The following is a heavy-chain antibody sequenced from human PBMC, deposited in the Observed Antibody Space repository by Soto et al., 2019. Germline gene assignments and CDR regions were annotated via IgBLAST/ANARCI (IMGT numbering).Heavy chain of an antibody. CDR1: GFSLSTSGVG. CDR2: IYWDDDK. Sequence: QITLKESGPTLVKPTQTLTLTCTFSGFSLSTSGVGVGWIRQPPGKALEWLALIYWDDDKRYSPSLKSRLTITKDTYKNQVVLTMTNMDPVDTATYYCAHRRYLGRYFDWLSNWFDPWGQGTLVTVSS. D-gene: IGHD3-9*01. V-gene: IGHV2-5*02. J-gene: IGHJ5*02. CDR3: AHRRYLGRYFDWLSNWFDP.